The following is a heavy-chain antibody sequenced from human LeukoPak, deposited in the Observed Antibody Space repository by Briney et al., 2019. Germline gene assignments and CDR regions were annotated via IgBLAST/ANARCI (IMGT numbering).Heavy chain of an antibody. CDR1: GFTFSSYA. D-gene: IGHD6-6*01. CDR2: ISGSGSST. J-gene: IGHJ4*02. V-gene: IGHV3-23*01. Sequence: PGGSLRLSCAASGFTFSSYAMSWVRQAPGQGLEWVSAISGSGSSTFYADSVKGRFTISRDNSKNTLHLQMNSLRAEDTAVYYCAKDPRIAAVAATFDYWGQGTLVTVSS. CDR3: AKDPRIAAVAATFDY.